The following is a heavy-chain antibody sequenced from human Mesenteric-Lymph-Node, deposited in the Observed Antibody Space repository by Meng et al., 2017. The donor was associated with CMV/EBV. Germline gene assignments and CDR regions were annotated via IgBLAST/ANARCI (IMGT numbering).Heavy chain of an antibody. CDR1: EFTFSDYS. CDR2: ISNTGKYI. J-gene: IGHJ4*02. CDR3: ARGSYQPLLLSALDY. V-gene: IGHV3-21*01. Sequence: GESLKISCAASEFTFSDYSMNWVRQAPGKGLEWVSFISNTGKYIYYADSVKGRFTISRDNAKNSLYLQINSLRAEDTAVYYCARGSYQPLLLSALDYWGQGTLVTVSS. D-gene: IGHD2-15*01.